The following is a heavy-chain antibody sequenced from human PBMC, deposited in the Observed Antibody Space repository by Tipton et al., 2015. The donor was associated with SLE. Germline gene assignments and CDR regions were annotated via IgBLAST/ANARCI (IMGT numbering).Heavy chain of an antibody. Sequence: SLRLSCAASGFTFSSYAMHWVRQAPGKGLEWVAIISYDGSNKYYTDSVKGRFTISRDNSKNTLYLQMNSLRAEDTAVYYCARGGAAHYYFDYWGQGALVTVSS. CDR2: ISYDGSNK. V-gene: IGHV3-30*04. J-gene: IGHJ4*02. CDR3: ARGGAAHYYFDY. D-gene: IGHD3-16*01. CDR1: GFTFSSYA.